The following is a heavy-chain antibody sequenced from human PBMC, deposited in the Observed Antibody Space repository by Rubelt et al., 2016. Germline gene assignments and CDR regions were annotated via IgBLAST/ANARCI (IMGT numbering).Heavy chain of an antibody. V-gene: IGHV3-11*01. CDR3: ARDLVGATAH. CDR1: GFTFRDYY. J-gene: IGHJ4*02. D-gene: IGHD1-26*01. CDR2: ISTDGDTL. Sequence: VQLVESGGGLVQPGGSLRLACAASGFTFRDYYMCWIRQAPGEGLEWVAYISTDGDTLYYADSVEGRFTVSRDNAKNTIYLQMNNLGTEDTAVYYCARDLVGATAHWGQGTLVTVST.